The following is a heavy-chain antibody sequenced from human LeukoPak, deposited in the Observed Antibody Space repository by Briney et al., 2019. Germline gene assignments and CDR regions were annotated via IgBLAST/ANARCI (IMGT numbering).Heavy chain of an antibody. CDR1: GGSISSGGYY. CDR2: IYYSGST. V-gene: IGHV4-31*03. Sequence: SQTLSLTCTVSGGSISSGGYYWSWIRQHPGKGLEWIGCIYYSGSTYYNPSLKSRVTISVDTSKNQFSLKLSSVTAADTAVYYCARSIAAAVCDYWGQGTLVTVSS. CDR3: ARSIAAAVCDY. J-gene: IGHJ4*02. D-gene: IGHD6-13*01.